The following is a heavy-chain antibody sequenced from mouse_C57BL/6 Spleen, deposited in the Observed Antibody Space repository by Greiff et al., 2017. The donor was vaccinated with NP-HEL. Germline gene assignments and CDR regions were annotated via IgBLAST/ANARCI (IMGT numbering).Heavy chain of an antibody. Sequence: VQLQQSGPELVKPGASVKISCKASGYTFTDYYMNWVKQSHGKSLEWIGDINPNNGGTSYNQKFKGKATLTVDKSSSTAYMELRSLTSEDSAVYYCAPGEIYDGCYGSWFAYWGQGTLVTVSA. V-gene: IGHV1-26*01. CDR1: GYTFTDYY. CDR3: APGEIYDGCYGSWFAY. J-gene: IGHJ3*01. CDR2: INPNNGGT. D-gene: IGHD2-3*01.